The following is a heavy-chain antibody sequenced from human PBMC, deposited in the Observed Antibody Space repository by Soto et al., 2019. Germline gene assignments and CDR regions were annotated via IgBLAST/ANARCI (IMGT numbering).Heavy chain of an antibody. J-gene: IGHJ4*02. CDR3: AKAGYVGYASIKAY. D-gene: IGHD2-8*02. Sequence: QVQLVESGGGVVQPGTSLRLSCAASGFTFSDHGMHWVRQAPGKGLEWVTVISFDGSNKYYTGSVKGRFTISRDNSKNTVYLQMNSRRVEDTAVYYCAKAGYVGYASIKAYWCRGTLVIVSS. CDR2: ISFDGSNK. CDR1: GFTFSDHG. V-gene: IGHV3-30*18.